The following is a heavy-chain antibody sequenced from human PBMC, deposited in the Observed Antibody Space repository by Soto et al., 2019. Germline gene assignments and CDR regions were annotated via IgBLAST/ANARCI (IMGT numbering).Heavy chain of an antibody. CDR2: IYHSGST. D-gene: IGHD5-18*01. Sequence: NPSETLSLTCVVSAGSISSSTWWSWVRQPPGKGLEWIGEIYHSGSTNYNPSFKSRLTMSIDKSKNQFSLNLSSVTAADTAVYYCARDVGGYTYGYVFDYWGQGTLVTVSS. CDR1: AGSISSSTW. J-gene: IGHJ4*02. V-gene: IGHV4-4*02. CDR3: ARDVGGYTYGYVFDY.